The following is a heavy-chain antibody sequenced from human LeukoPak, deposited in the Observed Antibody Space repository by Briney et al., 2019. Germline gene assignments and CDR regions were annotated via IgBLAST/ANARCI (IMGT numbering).Heavy chain of an antibody. CDR1: GGSISSYY. CDR2: IYYSGST. CDR3: ARGSSYGMDV. V-gene: IGHV4-59*01. J-gene: IGHJ6*02. Sequence: SETLSLTCTVSGGSISSYYWSWLRQPPGKGLEWIGYIYYSGSTNYNPPLKSRVTISVDTSKNQFSLKLSSVTAADTAVYYCARGSSYGMDVWGQGTTVTVSS.